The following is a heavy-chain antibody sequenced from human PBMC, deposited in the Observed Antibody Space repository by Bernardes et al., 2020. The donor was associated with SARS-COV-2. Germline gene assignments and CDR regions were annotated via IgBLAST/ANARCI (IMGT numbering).Heavy chain of an antibody. V-gene: IGHV1-24*01. J-gene: IGHJ5*02. Sequence: ASVKVSCKVSGYTLAELSMHWVRQAPGKGLEWMGGFDPEDGETIYAQKFQGRVTMTEDTSTDTAYMELSSLRSEDTAVYYCATAPPFAPNWFDPWGQGTLVTVSS. CDR3: ATAPPFAPNWFDP. CDR1: GYTLAELS. CDR2: FDPEDGET.